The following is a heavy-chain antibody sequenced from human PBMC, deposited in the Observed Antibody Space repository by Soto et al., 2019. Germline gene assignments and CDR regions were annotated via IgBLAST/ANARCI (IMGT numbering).Heavy chain of an antibody. CDR1: GYTLTELS. D-gene: IGHD3-22*01. CDR3: ARSDSSGYYFWFDP. J-gene: IGHJ5*02. V-gene: IGHV1-24*01. Sequence: ASVKVSCKVSGYTLTELSMHWVRQAPGKGLEWMGGFGAEDGNTIYAQKLQGRVTMTTDTSTSTAYMELRSLRSDDTAVYYCARSDSSGYYFWFDPWGQGTLVTVSS. CDR2: FGAEDGNT.